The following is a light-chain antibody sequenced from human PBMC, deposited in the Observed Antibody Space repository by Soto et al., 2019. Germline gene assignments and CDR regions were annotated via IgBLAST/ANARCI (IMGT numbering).Light chain of an antibody. CDR3: TSYTTTGTYV. CDR1: SNALGDYNY. J-gene: IGLJ1*01. V-gene: IGLV2-14*03. CDR2: DVS. Sequence: QSALTQPPSVSVSPGQSITISCTGASNALGDYNYVSWYQQHPGKAPKLMIYDVSSRPSGVADRFSGSKSGNTASLTISGLQAEDEADYYCTSYTTTGTYVFATGTKLTVL.